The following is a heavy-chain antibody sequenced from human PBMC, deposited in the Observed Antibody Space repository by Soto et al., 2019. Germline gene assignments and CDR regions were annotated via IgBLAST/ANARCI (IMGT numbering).Heavy chain of an antibody. CDR3: ARDQFGVLPPLDV. CDR2: NYYSGIT. Sequence: SETLSLTCTVSGGSISSGGYYWTWIRQHPGKGLEWIGYNYYSGITYYNPSPKSRVTISLDTSKNQFSLKLSSVTAADTAVYYCARDQFGVLPPLDVWGQGTTVTVSS. D-gene: IGHD2-8*01. CDR1: GGSISSGGYY. V-gene: IGHV4-31*03. J-gene: IGHJ6*02.